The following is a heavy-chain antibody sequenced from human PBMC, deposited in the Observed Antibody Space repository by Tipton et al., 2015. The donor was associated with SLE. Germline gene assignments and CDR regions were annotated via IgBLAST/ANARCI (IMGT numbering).Heavy chain of an antibody. J-gene: IGHJ5*02. CDR3: ARGDWSDVNWFDP. CDR1: GFVFNTYG. V-gene: IGHV3-33*01. D-gene: IGHD1-1*01. CDR2: IWYDGSNK. Sequence: SGFVFNTYGMHWVRQAPGKGLEWVAVIWYDGSNKYYADSVKGRFTISRDNSKNTLYLQMNSLRAEDTAVYYCARGDWSDVNWFDPWGQGTLVTVSS.